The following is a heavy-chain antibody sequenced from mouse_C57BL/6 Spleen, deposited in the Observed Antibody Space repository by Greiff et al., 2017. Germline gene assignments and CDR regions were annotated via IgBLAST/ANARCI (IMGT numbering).Heavy chain of an antibody. D-gene: IGHD2-4*01. CDR1: GFNIKDDY. Sequence: VQLQQSGAELVRPGASVKLSCTASGFNIKDDYMHWVKQRPEQGLEWIGWIDPENGDTEYASKFQGKATITADTSSNTAYLQLSSLTSEDTAVYYCTTYYDCDVAYWGQGTLVTVSA. CDR2: IDPENGDT. V-gene: IGHV14-4*01. CDR3: TTYYDCDVAY. J-gene: IGHJ3*01.